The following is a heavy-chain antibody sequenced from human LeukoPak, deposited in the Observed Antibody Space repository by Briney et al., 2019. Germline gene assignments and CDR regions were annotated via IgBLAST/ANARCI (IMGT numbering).Heavy chain of an antibody. J-gene: IGHJ4*02. CDR3: AGDSSGYYINY. Sequence: SETLSLTCAVYGGSLSGYYWSWIRQPPGKGLEWIGEINHSGSTNYNPSLKSRVTISVDTSKNQFSLKLSSVTAADTAVYYCAGDSSGYYINYWGQGTLVTVSS. D-gene: IGHD3-22*01. V-gene: IGHV4-34*01. CDR1: GGSLSGYY. CDR2: INHSGST.